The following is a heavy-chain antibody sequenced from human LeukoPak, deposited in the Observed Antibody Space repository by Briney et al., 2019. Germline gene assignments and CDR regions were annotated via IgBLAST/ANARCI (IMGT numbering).Heavy chain of an antibody. CDR2: IGTAGDT. D-gene: IGHD2-15*01. J-gene: IGHJ6*02. CDR3: ARGYCSGGSCYSDGMDV. CDR1: GFTFSSYD. Sequence: GGSLRLSCAASGFTFSSYDMHWVRQATGKGLEWVSAIGTAGDTYYPGSVKGRFTISRENAKNSLYLQMNSLRAGDTAVYYCARGYCSGGSCYSDGMDVWGQGTTVTVSS. V-gene: IGHV3-13*01.